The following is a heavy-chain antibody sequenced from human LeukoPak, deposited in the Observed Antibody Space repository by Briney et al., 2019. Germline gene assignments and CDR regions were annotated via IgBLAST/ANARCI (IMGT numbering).Heavy chain of an antibody. Sequence: GGSLRLSCAASGFNFINTWMHWVRQAPGKGLVWVARIKNDGSGIIYADSVKGRFTISRDNARNTLYLQMNSLRAEDTAVYYCAKEGVSAAAGIQFDYWGQGTLVTVSS. D-gene: IGHD6-13*01. CDR2: IKNDGSGI. V-gene: IGHV3-74*01. CDR1: GFNFINTW. CDR3: AKEGVSAAAGIQFDY. J-gene: IGHJ4*02.